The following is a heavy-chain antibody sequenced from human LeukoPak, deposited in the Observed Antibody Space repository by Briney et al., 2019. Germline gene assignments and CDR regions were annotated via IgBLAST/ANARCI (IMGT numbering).Heavy chain of an antibody. D-gene: IGHD6-19*01. CDR3: ASEQWLGESYWYFDL. V-gene: IGHV7-4-1*02. CDR2: INTNTGNP. J-gene: IGHJ2*01. CDR1: GYTFTSYA. Sequence: GASVKVSCKASGYTFTSYAMNWVRQAPGQGLEWMGWINTNTGNPTYAQGFTGRFVFSLDTSVSTAYLQISSLKAEDTAVYYCASEQWLGESYWYFDLWGRGTLVTVSS.